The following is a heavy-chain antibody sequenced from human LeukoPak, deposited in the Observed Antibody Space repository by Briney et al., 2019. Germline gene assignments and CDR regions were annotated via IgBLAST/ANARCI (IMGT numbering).Heavy chain of an antibody. D-gene: IGHD2-2*01. J-gene: IGHJ4*02. CDR2: ISGSGGST. Sequence: GGSLRLSCAASGFTFSSYAMSWVRQAPGKGLEWVSAISGSGGSTYYADSVKGRFTISRDNSKNTLYLQMNSLRAEDTAVYYCASPYCSSTSCVDYWGQRTLVTVSS. CDR3: ASPYCSSTSCVDY. V-gene: IGHV3-23*01. CDR1: GFTFSSYA.